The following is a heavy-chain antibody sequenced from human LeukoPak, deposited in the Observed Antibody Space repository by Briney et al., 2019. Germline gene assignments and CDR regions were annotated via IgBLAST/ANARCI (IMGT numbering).Heavy chain of an antibody. CDR2: ISGGGAAT. CDR1: GLTFRDHG. Sequence: GGSLRLSCAASGLTFRDHGMAWVRQAAGKGLEWVSTISGGGAATYYADSVKGRFTISRDNSKNTLYLQMNSLRAEDTAVYYCAKAAGYSSGWYVGDYFDYWGQGTLVTVSS. D-gene: IGHD6-19*01. CDR3: AKAAGYSSGWYVGDYFDY. V-gene: IGHV3-23*01. J-gene: IGHJ4*02.